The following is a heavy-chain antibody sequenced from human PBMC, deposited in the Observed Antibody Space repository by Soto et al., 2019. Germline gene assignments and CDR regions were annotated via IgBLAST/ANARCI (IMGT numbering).Heavy chain of an antibody. D-gene: IGHD4-17*01. CDR1: GYTFTSYA. J-gene: IGHJ6*03. CDR2: INAGNGNT. V-gene: IGHV1-3*01. Sequence: ASVKVSCKASGYTFTSYAMHWVRQAPGQRLEWMGWINAGNGNTNYAQKFQGRVTITRNTSASTAYMELSSLRSEDTAVYYCARGVDYLYYYYYMDVWGKGTTVTVSS. CDR3: ARGVDYLYYYYYMDV.